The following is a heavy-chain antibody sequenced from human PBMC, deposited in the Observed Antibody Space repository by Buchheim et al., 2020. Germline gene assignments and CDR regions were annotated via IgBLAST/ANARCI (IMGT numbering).Heavy chain of an antibody. V-gene: IGHV1-3*01. CDR3: AREYSSSWYYYFDY. D-gene: IGHD6-13*01. CDR1: GYSFTSYA. J-gene: IGHJ4*02. CDR2: INAGNGDT. Sequence: QVQLVQSGAEVKKPGASVKVSCQTSGYSFTSYAMHWVRQAPGQRLEWMGWINAGNGDTKYSQKFQDRVTITRDTSVSTAYTELSSLRSEDAAVYYCAREYSSSWYYYFDYWGQGTL.